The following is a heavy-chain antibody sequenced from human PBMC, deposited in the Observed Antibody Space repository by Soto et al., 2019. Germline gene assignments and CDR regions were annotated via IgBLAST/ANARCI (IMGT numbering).Heavy chain of an antibody. CDR2: ISGSGNNK. D-gene: IGHD6-13*01. J-gene: IGHJ6*02. Sequence: QLLESGGGLVQPGGSLRLSCAASGFTFSTFAMTWVRQAPGKGLDWVSGISGSGNNKHYADSVKGRFTISRDNAENTVYLQMNSLRAEDTAVYYCAKVALGPGTSSVSLSYGMDVWGQGTTVTVSS. V-gene: IGHV3-23*01. CDR1: GFTFSTFA. CDR3: AKVALGPGTSSVSLSYGMDV.